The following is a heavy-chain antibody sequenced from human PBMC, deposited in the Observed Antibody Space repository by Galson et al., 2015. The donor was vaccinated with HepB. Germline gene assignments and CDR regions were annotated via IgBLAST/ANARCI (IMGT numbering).Heavy chain of an antibody. CDR2: ISGKGDEP. D-gene: IGHD2-21*01. CDR1: GLTFRNFA. J-gene: IGHJ4*02. CDR3: AKGGHFAPFDH. Sequence: SLRLSCAASGLTFRNFAMTWVRQAPGSGLEWVSAISGKGDEPFYADSVQGRLSISRDTSQSTVSLQINTRRVDDTAVYFCAKGGHFAPFDHWGQGALVTVSS. V-gene: IGHV3-23*01.